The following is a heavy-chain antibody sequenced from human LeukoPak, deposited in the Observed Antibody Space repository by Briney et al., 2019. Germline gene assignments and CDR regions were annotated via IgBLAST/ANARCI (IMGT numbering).Heavy chain of an antibody. D-gene: IGHD2-15*01. V-gene: IGHV3-30*04. CDR3: ASEEVVVAADDY. Sequence: GGSLRLSCAASGFTFSSYAMHWVRQAPGKGLEWVAVISYDGSSKYYADSVKGRFTISRDNFKNTLYLQMSSLRPEDTAVYYCASEEVVVAADDYWAREPWSPSPQ. CDR2: ISYDGSSK. J-gene: IGHJ4*02. CDR1: GFTFSSYA.